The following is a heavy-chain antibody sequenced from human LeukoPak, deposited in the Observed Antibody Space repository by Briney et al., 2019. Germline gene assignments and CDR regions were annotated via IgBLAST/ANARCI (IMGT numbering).Heavy chain of an antibody. D-gene: IGHD1-14*01. CDR3: TRDRSRAEDD. V-gene: IGHV3-7*01. CDR1: GFTFSGHW. Sequence: GGSLRLSCAASGFTFSGHWMSWVRQAPGKGLEWVANINQGGGDKYYVDSVKGRFTISRDNANNLLYLQMNSLRGEDTAVYYCTRDRSRAEDDWGQGTLVTVSS. J-gene: IGHJ4*02. CDR2: INQGGGDK.